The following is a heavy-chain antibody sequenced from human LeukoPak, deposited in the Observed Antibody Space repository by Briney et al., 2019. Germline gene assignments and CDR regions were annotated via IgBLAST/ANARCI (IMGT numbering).Heavy chain of an antibody. Sequence: APVKVSCKASGDTFSSYAISWVRQAPGQGLEWMGGIIPIFGTANYAQKFQGRVTITADESTSTAYMELSSLRSEDTAVYYCASGDLYYYDSSGIYYFEYWGQGTLVTVSS. CDR1: GDTFSSYA. V-gene: IGHV1-69*13. CDR2: IIPIFGTA. D-gene: IGHD3-22*01. CDR3: ASGDLYYYDSSGIYYFEY. J-gene: IGHJ4*02.